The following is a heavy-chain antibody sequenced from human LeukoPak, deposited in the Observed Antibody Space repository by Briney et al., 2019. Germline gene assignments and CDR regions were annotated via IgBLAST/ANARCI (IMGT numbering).Heavy chain of an antibody. CDR2: VYYTGSI. CDR3: ARRDYRALLDP. CDR1: GGSISASSHC. D-gene: IGHD2-21*01. V-gene: IGHV4-39*01. J-gene: IGHJ5*02. Sequence: SETLSLTCSVSGGSISASSHCWAWVRQPPGKGLEWIGSVYYTGSIRYNTSLKSRVTISVDMSKNDLFLTLNSVTAADTAFYYCARRDYRALLDPWGQGILVTVSP.